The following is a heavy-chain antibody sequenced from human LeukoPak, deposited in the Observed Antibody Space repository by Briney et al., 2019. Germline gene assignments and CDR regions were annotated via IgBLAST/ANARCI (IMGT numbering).Heavy chain of an antibody. CDR3: ARDLRICPRKYDSSSPPFDS. V-gene: IGHV3-23*01. CDR2: TCGSGAAT. D-gene: IGHD3-22*01. Sequence: GGSLRLSCAASGFTFNTYGMNWVRQAPGKGLEWVSGTCGSGAATYYADSVKGRFTISRDNSKNIVYLQMNSLRAEDTAIYYCARDLRICPRKYDSSSPPFDSWGQGTLVTIS. CDR1: GFTFNTYG. J-gene: IGHJ4*02.